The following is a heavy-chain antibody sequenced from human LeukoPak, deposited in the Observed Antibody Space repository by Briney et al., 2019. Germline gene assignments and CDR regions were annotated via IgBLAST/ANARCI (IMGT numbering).Heavy chain of an antibody. V-gene: IGHV1-2*02. Sequence: ASVKVSCKASGYTFTGYHMHWVRLAPGQGLQWMGWINPSSGGTNYAQTFQGRVTMTRDTSISTAYMELSRLRSDDTAVYYCARDRYYYGSGSYYYYYYGMDVWGQGTTVTVSS. CDR1: GYTFTGYH. D-gene: IGHD3-10*01. CDR3: ARDRYYYGSGSYYYYYYGMDV. J-gene: IGHJ6*02. CDR2: INPSSGGT.